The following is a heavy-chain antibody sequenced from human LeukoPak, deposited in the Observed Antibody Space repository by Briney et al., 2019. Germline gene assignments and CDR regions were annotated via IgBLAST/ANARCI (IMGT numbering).Heavy chain of an antibody. CDR3: ARGQWLLGY. Sequence: GGSLRLSCAASGFTFGSYWMHWVRQAPGKGLVWVSRINTDGGSTTYADSVKGRFTISRDNAKNTLYLQMNSLRAEDTAVYYCARGQWLLGYWGQGTLVTVSS. J-gene: IGHJ4*02. D-gene: IGHD5-12*01. CDR1: GFTFGSYW. V-gene: IGHV3-74*01. CDR2: INTDGGST.